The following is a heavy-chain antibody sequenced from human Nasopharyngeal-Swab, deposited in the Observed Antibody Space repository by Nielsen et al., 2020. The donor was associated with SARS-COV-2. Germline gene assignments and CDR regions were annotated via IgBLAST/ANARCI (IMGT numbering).Heavy chain of an antibody. J-gene: IGHJ4*02. CDR2: IYYSGST. CDR1: GGSISSSSYY. V-gene: IGHV4-39*01. Sequence: SETLSLTCTVSGGSISSSSYYWGWIRQPPGKGLEWIGSIYYSGSTYYNPSLKSRVTISVDTSKNQFSLKLSSVTAADTAVYYCARQAYYDSSGYYFEGVDYWGQGVLVTVSS. D-gene: IGHD3-22*01. CDR3: ARQAYYDSSGYYFEGVDY.